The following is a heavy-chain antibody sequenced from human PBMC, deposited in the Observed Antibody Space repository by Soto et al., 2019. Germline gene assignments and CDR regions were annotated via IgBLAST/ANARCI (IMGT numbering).Heavy chain of an antibody. V-gene: IGHV3-23*01. Sequence: PGGSLRLSCAASGFTFSSYAMSWVRQAPGKGLEWVSAISGSGGSTYYADSVKGRFTISRDNSKNTLYLQMNSLRAEDTAVYYCANLGLLWFGDGPGHYYYGMDVWGQGTTVTVSS. J-gene: IGHJ6*02. D-gene: IGHD3-10*01. CDR3: ANLGLLWFGDGPGHYYYGMDV. CDR1: GFTFSSYA. CDR2: ISGSGGST.